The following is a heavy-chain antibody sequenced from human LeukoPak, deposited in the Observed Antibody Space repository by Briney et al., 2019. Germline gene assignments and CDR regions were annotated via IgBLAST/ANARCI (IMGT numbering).Heavy chain of an antibody. CDR3: AKEQGRFWSGYYTYEAFYI. D-gene: IGHD3-3*01. Sequence: GGSLRLSCAASGFTFSSYGIQWVRQAPGKGLEWVAVISYDGSNKYYADSVKGRFTISRDNSKNTLYLQMNSLRAEDTAVYYCAKEQGRFWSGYYTYEAFYIWGQGTMVTVSS. V-gene: IGHV3-30*18. J-gene: IGHJ3*02. CDR2: ISYDGSNK. CDR1: GFTFSSYG.